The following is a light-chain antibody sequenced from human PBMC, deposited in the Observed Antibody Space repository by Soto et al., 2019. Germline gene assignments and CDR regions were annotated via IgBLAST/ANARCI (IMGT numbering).Light chain of an antibody. CDR2: AAS. CDR1: QSISNY. CDR3: QQSYRTPLT. V-gene: IGKV1-39*01. Sequence: DIQMTQSPSSLSASVGDRVAIICRASQSISNYLIWYQQKPGKAPKLLIHAASTLQTGVPSSFSGSGSGTDFTLTINSLQPEDFATYYCQQSYRTPLTFGGGTKVDIK. J-gene: IGKJ4*01.